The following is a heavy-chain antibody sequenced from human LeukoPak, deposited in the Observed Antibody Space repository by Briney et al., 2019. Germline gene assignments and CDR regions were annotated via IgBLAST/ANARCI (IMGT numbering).Heavy chain of an antibody. CDR3: ARDVRGNWNPDH. V-gene: IGHV1-69*04. CDR2: IIPILGIA. J-gene: IGHJ5*02. CDR1: GGTFSSYA. D-gene: IGHD1-20*01. Sequence: SVKVSCEASGGTFSSYAISWVRQAPGQGLEWMGRIIPILGIANYAQKSQGRVTITADKSTSTAYMELSSLRSEDTAVYYCARDVRGNWNPDHWGQGTLVTVSS.